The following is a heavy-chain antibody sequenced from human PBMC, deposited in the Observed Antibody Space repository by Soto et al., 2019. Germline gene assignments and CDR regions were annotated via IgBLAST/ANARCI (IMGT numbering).Heavy chain of an antibody. V-gene: IGHV3-66*01. Sequence: DVQLVESGGGLVQPGGSLRLSCAASGFPVSNNFMSWVRQATGKGLEWVSVIKNSADTDYADSVKGRFTISADNSRNTVYLQMNSVRAEDTAVYYCARDFFGVTASWVAFDVWGRGTMVTVSS. CDR2: IKNSADT. J-gene: IGHJ3*01. CDR3: ARDFFGVTASWVAFDV. CDR1: GFPVSNNF. D-gene: IGHD2-21*02.